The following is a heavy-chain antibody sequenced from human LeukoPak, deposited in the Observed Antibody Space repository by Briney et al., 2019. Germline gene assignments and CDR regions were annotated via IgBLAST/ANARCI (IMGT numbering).Heavy chain of an antibody. CDR3: AREIAAAGNKQFDY. V-gene: IGHV3-48*01. J-gene: IGHJ4*02. Sequence: GGSLRLSCAASGFTFSTYSMNWVRQAPGKGLEWVSYISSSSSTIYYADSVKGRFTISRDNSKNTLYLQMNSLRAEDTAVYYCAREIAAAGNKQFDYWGQGTLVTVSS. D-gene: IGHD6-13*01. CDR2: ISSSSSTI. CDR1: GFTFSTYS.